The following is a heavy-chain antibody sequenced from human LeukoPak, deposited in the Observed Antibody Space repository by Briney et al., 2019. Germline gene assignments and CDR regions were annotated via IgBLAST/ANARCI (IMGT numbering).Heavy chain of an antibody. J-gene: IGHJ4*02. CDR2: ISGSGGST. Sequence: GGSLRLSCAASGFTFSSYAMSWVRQAPGKGLEWVSVISGSGGSTYYADSVKGRFTISRDNSKNTVYLQMNSLRVEDTAVYYCARGDGVYVYWGQGTLVTVSS. D-gene: IGHD5/OR15-5a*01. CDR3: ARGDGVYVY. V-gene: IGHV3-23*01. CDR1: GFTFSSYA.